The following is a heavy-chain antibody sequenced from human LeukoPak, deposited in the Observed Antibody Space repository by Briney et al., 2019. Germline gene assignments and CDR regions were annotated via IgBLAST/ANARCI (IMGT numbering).Heavy chain of an antibody. V-gene: IGHV3-48*01. CDR1: GFTFSSYH. CDR3: SRVVQDVTGADY. J-gene: IGHJ4*02. CDR2: IHSTSGSI. Sequence: PGGSLRLSRAASGFTFSSYHMNWVRQAPGKGLEWLSYIHSTSGSIHYADSVKGRFTISRDNARNSLYLQMNSLRAEDTAVYYCSRVVQDVTGADYWGQGTLVIVSS. D-gene: IGHD3-9*01.